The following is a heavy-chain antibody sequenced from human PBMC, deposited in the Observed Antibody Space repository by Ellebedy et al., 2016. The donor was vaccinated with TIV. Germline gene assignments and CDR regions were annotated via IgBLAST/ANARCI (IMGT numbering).Heavy chain of an antibody. V-gene: IGHV3-21*01. Sequence: GESLKISCAASGFTFSSYSMNWVRQAPGKGLEWVSSISSSSSYIYYADSVKGRFTISRDNAKNSLYLQMNSLRAEDTAVYYCARVPEQLPPYWYFDLWGRGTLVTVSS. CDR1: GFTFSSYS. CDR3: ARVPEQLPPYWYFDL. CDR2: ISSSSSYI. J-gene: IGHJ2*01. D-gene: IGHD6-13*01.